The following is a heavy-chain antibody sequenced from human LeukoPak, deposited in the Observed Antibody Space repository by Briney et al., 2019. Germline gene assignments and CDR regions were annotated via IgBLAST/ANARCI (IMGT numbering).Heavy chain of an antibody. CDR3: ARAVIAVAGDYFDY. D-gene: IGHD6-19*01. V-gene: IGHV1-2*02. CDR2: INPNSGGT. J-gene: IGHJ4*02. Sequence: ASVKVSCKASGYTFTGYYMHWVRQAPGQGLEWMGWINPNSGGTNYAQKFQGRVTMTRDTSISTAYMELSRLRSDDTAVYYCARAVIAVAGDYFDYWGQGTLVTVSS. CDR1: GYTFTGYY.